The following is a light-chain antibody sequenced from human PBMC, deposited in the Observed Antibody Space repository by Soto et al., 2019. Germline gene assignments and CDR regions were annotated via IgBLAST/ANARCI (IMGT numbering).Light chain of an antibody. CDR3: QQRNNWPPV. Sequence: EIVLTQSPATLSLSPGERATLSCRASQSVSSYLAWYQQKPGQAPRLLIFDASNRATGIPARISGSGSGTDFTLTISSLEPEDFANYYCQQRNNWPPVFGPGTKVDIK. V-gene: IGKV3-11*01. CDR2: DAS. J-gene: IGKJ3*01. CDR1: QSVSSY.